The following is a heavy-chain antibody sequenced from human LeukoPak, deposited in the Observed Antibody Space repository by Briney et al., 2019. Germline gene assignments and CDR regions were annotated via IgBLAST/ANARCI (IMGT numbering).Heavy chain of an antibody. CDR2: FYYSGST. D-gene: IGHD5-24*01. CDR1: GGSISSSSYY. V-gene: IGHV4-39*01. CDR3: ARGRRDGYNLEYFDK. Sequence: PSETLSLTCTVSGGSISSSSYYWGWIRQPPGKGLEWIGSFYYSGSTYYNPSLKSRVTIYVDTSKNQFSLKLSSVTAADTAVYYCARGRRDGYNLEYFDKWGQGTLVTVSS. J-gene: IGHJ4*02.